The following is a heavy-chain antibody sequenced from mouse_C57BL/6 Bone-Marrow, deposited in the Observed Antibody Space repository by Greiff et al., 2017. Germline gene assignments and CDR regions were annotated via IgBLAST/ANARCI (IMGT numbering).Heavy chain of an antibody. CDR3: TRRGRRTNYFDY. V-gene: IGHV1-5*01. J-gene: IGHJ2*01. Sequence: VQLQQSGTVLARPGASVKMSCKTSGYTFPSYWMHWVKQRPGRGLEWMGAIYPGNSDTSYNQKFKGKAKLTAVTSASTAYMELSSLTNEDSAVYYCTRRGRRTNYFDYWGQGTTLTVSS. CDR1: GYTFPSYW. D-gene: IGHD1-1*01. CDR2: IYPGNSDT.